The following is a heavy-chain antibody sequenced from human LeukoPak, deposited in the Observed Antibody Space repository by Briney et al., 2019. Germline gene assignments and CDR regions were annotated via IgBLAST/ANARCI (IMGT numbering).Heavy chain of an antibody. V-gene: IGHV3-30*04. J-gene: IGHJ2*01. CDR3: ARTRLYYYDSSAPGDWYFDL. CDR2: ISYDGSNK. Sequence: GRSLRLSCAASGFTFSSYAMHGVRQAPGKGLEWVAVISYDGSNKYYADAVKGRFTISRDNSKNTLYLQMNSLRAEDTAVYYCARTRLYYYDSSAPGDWYFDLWGRGTLVTVSS. CDR1: GFTFSSYA. D-gene: IGHD3-22*01.